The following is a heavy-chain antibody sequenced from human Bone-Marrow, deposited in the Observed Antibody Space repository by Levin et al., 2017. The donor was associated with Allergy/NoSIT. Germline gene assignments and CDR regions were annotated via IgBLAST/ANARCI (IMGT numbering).Heavy chain of an antibody. CDR2: INAGNGNT. J-gene: IGHJ4*02. D-gene: IGHD2-15*01. V-gene: IGHV1-3*01. CDR1: GYTFTSYA. CDR3: ARARVKGCAGSGGSCYSDS. Sequence: ASVKVSCKASGYTFTSYAMHWVRQAPGQRLEGMGWINAGNGNTKYSQKFQGRVTITRDTSARTAYMALSSLRSEVPAVYYCARARVKGCAGSGGSCYSDSWGQGTLVTVSS.